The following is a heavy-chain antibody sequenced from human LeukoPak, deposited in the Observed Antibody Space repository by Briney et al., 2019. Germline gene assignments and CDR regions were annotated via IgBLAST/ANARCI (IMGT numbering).Heavy chain of an antibody. CDR1: GFTFSSYE. CDR3: ARGPLPGAVSAGLNWFDP. D-gene: IGHD2-2*01. CDR2: ITSSGSTT. Sequence: GGSLRLSCAASGFTFSSYEMNWVRQAPRKGLEWVSYITSSGSTTYYTHSVKGRFTISRDNAKNLLYLQMNSLRAEESAVYYCARGPLPGAVSAGLNWFDPWGQGTLVTVSS. J-gene: IGHJ5*02. V-gene: IGHV3-48*03.